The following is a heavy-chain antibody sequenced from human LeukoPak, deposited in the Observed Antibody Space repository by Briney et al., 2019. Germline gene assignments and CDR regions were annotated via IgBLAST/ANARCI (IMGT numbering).Heavy chain of an antibody. Sequence: GGSLRLSCAGSGFSFSGYSMNWVRQAPGQGLEWVSTITSSSSYIYYSDSVKGRFTISRDNAKNSLYLQMNSLRAEDTAVYYCARLYDDYTNGHFDSWGQVTLVTVSS. D-gene: IGHD4-11*01. CDR2: ITSSSSYI. V-gene: IGHV3-21*01. CDR3: ARLYDDYTNGHFDS. J-gene: IGHJ4*02. CDR1: GFSFSGYS.